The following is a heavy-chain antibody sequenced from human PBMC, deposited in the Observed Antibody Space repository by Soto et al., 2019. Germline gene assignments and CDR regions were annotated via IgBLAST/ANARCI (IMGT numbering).Heavy chain of an antibody. Sequence: QVQLQESGPGLVKPSETLSLTCTVSGGSISSYYWSWIRQPPGKGLEWIGYIYYSGSTNYNPSLKSRVTISVDTSKNQFSLKLSSVTAADTAVYYCASNLHLGYCTNGVCFDAFDIWGQGTMVTVSS. CDR3: ASNLHLGYCTNGVCFDAFDI. J-gene: IGHJ3*02. D-gene: IGHD2-8*01. V-gene: IGHV4-59*01. CDR1: GGSISSYY. CDR2: IYYSGST.